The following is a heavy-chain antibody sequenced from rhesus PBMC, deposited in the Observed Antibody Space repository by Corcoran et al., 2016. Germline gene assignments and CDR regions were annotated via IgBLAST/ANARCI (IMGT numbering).Heavy chain of an antibody. CDR2: ISGSSGCT. CDR3: ARVPGYFEF. CDR1: GGSVSSSNW. Sequence: QVQLQESGPGLVKPSETLSLTCAVSGGSVSSSNWWSWIRQPPGKVMSWIGYISGSSGCTCYNLSLKSRVTISTDTARNQFSLKLSSVTSADPAVYYCARVPGYFEFWGRGALVTVTS. J-gene: IGHJ1*01. V-gene: IGHV4-65*01.